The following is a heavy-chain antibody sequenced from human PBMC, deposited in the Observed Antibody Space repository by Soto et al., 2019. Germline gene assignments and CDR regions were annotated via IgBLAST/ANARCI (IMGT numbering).Heavy chain of an antibody. J-gene: IGHJ6*02. CDR2: ISSSSSTI. CDR3: ARDDDLGEFYYGMDV. CDR1: GFTFSSYS. Sequence: GGSLRLSCAASGFTFSSYSMNWVRQAPGKGLEWVSYISSSSSTIYYADSVKGRFTISRDNAKNSLYLQMNSLRDEDTAVYYCARDDDLGEFYYGMDVWGQGTTVTVSS. V-gene: IGHV3-48*02. D-gene: IGHD3-16*01.